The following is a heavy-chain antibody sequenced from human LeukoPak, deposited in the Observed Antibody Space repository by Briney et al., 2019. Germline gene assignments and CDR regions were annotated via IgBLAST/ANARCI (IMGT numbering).Heavy chain of an antibody. CDR3: TTDLGYYDSSGYPH. Sequence: GGSLRLSCVASGFIFSNAWMSWGRQAPGKGLEWVGRIKSKSDGGTTEYAAPAKGRFSISRDDSKNTLYLQMNSLKTEDTAVYYCTTDLGYYDSSGYPHWGQGTLVTVSS. CDR1: GFIFSNAW. J-gene: IGHJ4*02. CDR2: IKSKSDGGTT. V-gene: IGHV3-15*01. D-gene: IGHD3-22*01.